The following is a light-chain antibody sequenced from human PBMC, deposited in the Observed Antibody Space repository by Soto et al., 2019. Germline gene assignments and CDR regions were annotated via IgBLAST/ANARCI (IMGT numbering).Light chain of an antibody. J-gene: IGKJ1*01. CDR2: GAS. CDR1: QSVSSSY. V-gene: IGKV3-20*01. Sequence: EIVFTRGPVTLSLSPVERATLSCRAIQSVSSSYLAWYQQKPGQAPRLLIYGASSRATGIPDRFGGSGSGTDFTLTISRLEPEDFAVYYCQQYGSSPPFTFGQGTKVDIK. CDR3: QQYGSSPPFT.